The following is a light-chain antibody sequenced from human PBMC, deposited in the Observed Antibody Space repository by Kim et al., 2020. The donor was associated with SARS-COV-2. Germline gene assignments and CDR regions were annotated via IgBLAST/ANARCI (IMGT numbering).Light chain of an antibody. CDR1: QSVDNW. Sequence: DIQVTQSPSTVSASVGDRVTITCRASQSVDNWVAWYQQKSGKDPKLLIFDASTLESGVPSRFSGSGSGTEFTLTISRLDPDDFATYYCQQYDTKRTFGQGTKVDIK. V-gene: IGKV1-5*01. CDR3: QQYDTKRT. CDR2: DAS. J-gene: IGKJ1*01.